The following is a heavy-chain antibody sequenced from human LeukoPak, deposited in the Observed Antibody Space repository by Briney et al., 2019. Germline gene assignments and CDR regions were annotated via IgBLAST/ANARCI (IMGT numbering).Heavy chain of an antibody. CDR3: ATLPITMIVVADY. V-gene: IGHV3-53*01. D-gene: IGHD3-22*01. CDR2: IYSGGST. J-gene: IGHJ4*02. Sequence: GGSLRLSCAASGFTVSSNYMSWVRQAPGKGLEWVSVIYSGGSTYYADSVKGRFTISRDNSKNSLYLQMNSLRAEDTAVYYCATLPITMIVVADYWGQGTLVTVSS. CDR1: GFTVSSNY.